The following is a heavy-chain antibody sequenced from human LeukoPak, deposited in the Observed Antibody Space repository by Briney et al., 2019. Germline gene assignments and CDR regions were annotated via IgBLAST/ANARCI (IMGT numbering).Heavy chain of an antibody. CDR2: IYSGGST. CDR3: ARDLNWETY. V-gene: IGHV3-53*01. Sequence: GGSLRLSCAASGFTVSSNYMSWVRQAPGKGLEWVSIIYSGGSTFYADSVKGRFTISRDNAKNSLYLQMNSLRAEDTAVYYCARDLNWETYWGQGTLVTVSS. D-gene: IGHD1-1*01. CDR1: GFTVSSNY. J-gene: IGHJ4*02.